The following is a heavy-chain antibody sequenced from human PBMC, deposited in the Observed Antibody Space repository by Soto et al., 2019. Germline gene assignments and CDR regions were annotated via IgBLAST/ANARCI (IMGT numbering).Heavy chain of an antibody. CDR3: ARHLSRSVVVAAAIGNYFDY. Sequence: LSLTCTVSGGSIGSSSYYWGWIRQPPGKGPEWIASIYYIGNTYYNPSLKSRVTISVDTSKNQLFLKLRSVTAADTAVYYCARHLSRSVVVAAAIGNYFDYWGQGTLVTVSS. CDR1: GGSIGSSSYY. CDR2: IYYIGNT. V-gene: IGHV4-39*01. J-gene: IGHJ4*02. D-gene: IGHD2-2*02.